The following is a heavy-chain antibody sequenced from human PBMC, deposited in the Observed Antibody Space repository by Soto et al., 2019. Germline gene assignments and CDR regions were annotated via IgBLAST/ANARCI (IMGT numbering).Heavy chain of an antibody. CDR1: GFTFSNAW. D-gene: IGHD3-16*02. Sequence: GGSLRLSCAASGFTFSNAWMNWVRQAPGKGLEWVGRIKSKTDGGTTDYAAPVKGRFTISRDDSKNTLYLQMNSLKTEDTAVYYCTTDFVGVIVIYDYWGQGTLVTVSS. CDR2: IKSKTDGGTT. V-gene: IGHV3-15*07. CDR3: TTDFVGVIVIYDY. J-gene: IGHJ4*02.